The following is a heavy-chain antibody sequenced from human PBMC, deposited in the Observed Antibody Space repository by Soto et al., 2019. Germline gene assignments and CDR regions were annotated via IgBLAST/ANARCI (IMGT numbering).Heavy chain of an antibody. CDR3: ARYDDYICGSYRYTGDYYGLDV. CDR1: AYTFTSYG. CDR2: ISAYNGNT. D-gene: IGHD3-16*02. Sequence: QVQLVQSGAEVKKPGASVKVSCKASAYTFTSYGINWVRQAPGQGLEWMGWISAYNGNTNYAQKLQGRVTMTTDRSTTTAYIEMRSLISDDTAVYYCARYDDYICGSYRYTGDYYGLDVWGQGTTVTVSS. J-gene: IGHJ6*02. V-gene: IGHV1-18*01.